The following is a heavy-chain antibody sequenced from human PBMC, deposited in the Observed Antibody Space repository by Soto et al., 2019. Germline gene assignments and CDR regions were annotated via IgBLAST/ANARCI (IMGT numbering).Heavy chain of an antibody. Sequence: ASVKVSCKASGGTFSRYAISWVRQAPGQGLEWMGGIIPIFGTANYAQKFQGRVTITADESTSTAYMEPSSLRFGDTAVYYCARAIVGPTTTGWLDPWGQGTLVTVSS. CDR2: IIPIFGTA. CDR3: ARAIVGPTTTGWLDP. V-gene: IGHV1-69*13. J-gene: IGHJ5*02. D-gene: IGHD1-26*01. CDR1: GGTFSRYA.